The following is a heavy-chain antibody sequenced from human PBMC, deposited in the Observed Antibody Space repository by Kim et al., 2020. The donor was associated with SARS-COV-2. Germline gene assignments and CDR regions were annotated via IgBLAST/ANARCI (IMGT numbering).Heavy chain of an antibody. V-gene: IGHV3-7*05. Sequence: GGSLRLSCAASGFAFSDFWMSWVRQAPGKGLEWVAGMKEDGSEIHYVGSVRGRLTISRDNANNLLFLQMDSLRAEDTAVYLCARDATRSSWIDFWGQGTQVTVSS. CDR1: GFAFSDFW. J-gene: IGHJ4*02. CDR3: ARDATRSSWIDF. CDR2: MKEDGSEI. D-gene: IGHD6-13*01.